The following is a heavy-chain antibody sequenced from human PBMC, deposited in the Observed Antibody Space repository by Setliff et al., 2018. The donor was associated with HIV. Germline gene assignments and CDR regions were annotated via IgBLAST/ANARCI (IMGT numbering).Heavy chain of an antibody. D-gene: IGHD1-1*01. Sequence: LRLSCVASGFTFRDFAMHWVRQAPGKGLEWVSAISYDGRSIQYADSVKGRFTISRDNSKNTLYLQVNSLRPEDTAVYSCASARIPTGGTSTSFDYWGQGTLVTVSS. CDR1: GFTFRDFA. V-gene: IGHV3-30*01. CDR2: ISYDGRSI. J-gene: IGHJ4*02. CDR3: ASARIPTGGTSTSFDY.